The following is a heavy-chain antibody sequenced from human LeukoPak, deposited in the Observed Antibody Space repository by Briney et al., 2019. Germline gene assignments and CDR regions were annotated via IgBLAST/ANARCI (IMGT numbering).Heavy chain of an antibody. CDR1: GFTFSKYG. V-gene: IGHV3-33*01. D-gene: IGHD3-10*01. J-gene: IGHJ5*02. Sequence: GGSLRFSCVASGFTFSKYGMHWVRQAPGKGLEWVAVIWDDGSNKYYGDSVKGRFTISRDNSKNTLYLQMNSLRAEDTAVYYCARDLGYNYGSGSFNWFDPWGQGTLVTVSS. CDR2: IWDDGSNK. CDR3: ARDLGYNYGSGSFNWFDP.